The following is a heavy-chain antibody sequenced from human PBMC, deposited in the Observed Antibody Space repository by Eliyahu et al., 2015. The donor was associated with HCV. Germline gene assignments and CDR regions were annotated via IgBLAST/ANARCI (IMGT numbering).Heavy chain of an antibody. CDR1: GFTFNTYG. D-gene: IGHD4-17*01. J-gene: IGHJ3*02. V-gene: IGHV3-23*01. CDR3: GRDPNGDYVGTFDM. CDR2: IRASGGST. Sequence: EVQLLESGGGLVQPGGSLRLSCAASGFTFNTYGMSWVRQIPGKGLEWVSAIRASGGSTSYADSVKGRFTISRDNSKNTLYLQMSSLRVDDTATYYCGRDPNGDYVGTFDMWGQGTTVTVSS.